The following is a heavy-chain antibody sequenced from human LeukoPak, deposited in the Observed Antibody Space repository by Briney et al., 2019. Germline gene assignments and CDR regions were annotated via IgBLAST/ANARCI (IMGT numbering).Heavy chain of an antibody. V-gene: IGHV3-30*02. CDR3: AKDPHPVGESQYYFDY. Sequence: PGGSLRLSCAASGFTLTSFGMHWVRQAPGKRLEWVAFIRNDGDVIYYTESVKGRFTISRDNSKNTVYLQMNSLRAEDTAVYYCAKDPHPVGESQYYFDYWGQGTLVTVSS. CDR2: IRNDGDVI. D-gene: IGHD3-10*01. J-gene: IGHJ4*02. CDR1: GFTLTSFG.